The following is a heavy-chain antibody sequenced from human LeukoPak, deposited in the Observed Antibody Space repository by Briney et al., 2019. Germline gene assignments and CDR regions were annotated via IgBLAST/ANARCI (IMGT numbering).Heavy chain of an antibody. J-gene: IGHJ4*02. CDR3: ARDRAWNYFDY. Sequence: GGSLRLSCAASGFTFSSYAMSWVSQAPGKGLEWVSAISGSGGSTYYADSVKGRFTISRDNSKNTLYLQMDSLRAEDTAVYYCARDRAWNYFDYWGQGTLVTVSS. D-gene: IGHD3-3*01. CDR2: ISGSGGST. CDR1: GFTFSSYA. V-gene: IGHV3-23*01.